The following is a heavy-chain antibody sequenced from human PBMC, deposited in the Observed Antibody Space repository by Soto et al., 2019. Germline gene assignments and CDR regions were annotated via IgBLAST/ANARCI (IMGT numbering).Heavy chain of an antibody. Sequence: QIQMLQSGAEVTQPGASVKISCKTSGYTFSSYSVSWVRQVPGQGLERMAWISTYSGNTHYAERVQGRVTVTFDKSARTAFMEMWGLTSDDTAVYFCARDNGYYDLWGQGTLVTVSS. CDR1: GYTFSSYS. J-gene: IGHJ4*02. CDR2: ISTYSGNT. V-gene: IGHV1-18*04. CDR3: ARDNGYYDL.